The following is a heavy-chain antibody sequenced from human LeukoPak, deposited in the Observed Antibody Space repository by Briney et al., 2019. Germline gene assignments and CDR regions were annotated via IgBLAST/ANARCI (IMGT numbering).Heavy chain of an antibody. CDR2: IYPGDSDT. Sequence: GESLKISCKGSGYSFTNYWVGWVRQMPGKGLEWMGIIYPGDSDTRYSPSFQGQVTISGDKSITTAYLQWSSLKASDTATYYCARSEGRYYGSGTFDLWGQGTMVTVSS. CDR1: GYSFTNYW. D-gene: IGHD3-10*01. V-gene: IGHV5-51*01. J-gene: IGHJ3*01. CDR3: ARSEGRYYGSGTFDL.